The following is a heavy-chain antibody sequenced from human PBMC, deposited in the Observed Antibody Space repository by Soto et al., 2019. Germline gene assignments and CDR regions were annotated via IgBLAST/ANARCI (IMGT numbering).Heavy chain of an antibody. V-gene: IGHV4-38-2*01. CDR1: GYSITTGYY. CDR3: ARGVNYYDSSGFYPRDY. J-gene: IGHJ4*02. CDR2: VYHSGRT. D-gene: IGHD3-22*01. Sequence: SETLSLTCAVSGYSITTGYYWGWVRRPPGRGLEWIGSVYHSGRTSYTPSLDSRVTISVDTSKNQFSLRLSYVTAADTAVYYCARGVNYYDSSGFYPRDYCGQRILVTVSS.